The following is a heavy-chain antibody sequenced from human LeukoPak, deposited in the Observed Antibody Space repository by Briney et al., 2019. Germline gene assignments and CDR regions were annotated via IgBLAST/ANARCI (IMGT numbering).Heavy chain of an antibody. CDR2: INHSGSP. V-gene: IGHV4-34*01. CDR3: ARGPDSGSYYAWFDP. J-gene: IGHJ5*02. CDR1: GFTFGDYA. Sequence: GSLRLSCTASGFTFGDYAMSWIRQPPGKGLEWIGEINHSGSPNYNPSLKSRVTISVDTSKNQVSLKLNSVTAADTAVYYCARGPDSGSYYAWFDPWGQGTLVTVSS. D-gene: IGHD3-10*01.